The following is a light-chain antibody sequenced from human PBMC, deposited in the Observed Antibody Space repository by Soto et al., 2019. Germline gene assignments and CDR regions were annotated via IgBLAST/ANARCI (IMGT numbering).Light chain of an antibody. V-gene: IGKV3-20*01. CDR1: QSVSSSY. Sequence: EIVLTQSPGTLSLSPGERATLSCRASQSVSSSYLAWYQQKPGRAPRLLIYGASSRATGIPDRFSGSGSGTDFTFTISRLEPEDFAVYYCQQYGSSLFGPGTKVDIK. CDR3: QQYGSSL. J-gene: IGKJ3*01. CDR2: GAS.